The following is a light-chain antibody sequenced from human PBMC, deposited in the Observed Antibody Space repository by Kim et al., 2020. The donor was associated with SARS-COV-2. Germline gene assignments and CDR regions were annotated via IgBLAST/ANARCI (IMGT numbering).Light chain of an antibody. Sequence: NFMLTQPHSVSESPGKTVTISCTGSSGSIAGNYVQWYQQRPGSAPTTVIYQNNQRPSGVPDRFSGSIDTSSISASLTISGLQTEDEADYYCQSYDGSNWVFGGGTQLTVL. CDR1: SGSIAGNY. CDR3: QSYDGSNWV. J-gene: IGLJ3*02. CDR2: QNN. V-gene: IGLV6-57*02.